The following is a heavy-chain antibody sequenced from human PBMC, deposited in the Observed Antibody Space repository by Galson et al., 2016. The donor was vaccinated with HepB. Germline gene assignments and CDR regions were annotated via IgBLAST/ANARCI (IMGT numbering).Heavy chain of an antibody. CDR3: ARGGTKADS. V-gene: IGHV4-59*11. J-gene: IGHJ4*02. D-gene: IGHD3-16*01. Sequence: SETLSLTCNISGGSISLHYWSWFRQPPGKRLEWLGYVYYSGGTNYNPTLKSRLTFSVDMSKNQFSMRLTSLSTADTAVYYCARGGTKADSWGQGTLVTVSS. CDR2: VYYSGGT. CDR1: GGSISLHY.